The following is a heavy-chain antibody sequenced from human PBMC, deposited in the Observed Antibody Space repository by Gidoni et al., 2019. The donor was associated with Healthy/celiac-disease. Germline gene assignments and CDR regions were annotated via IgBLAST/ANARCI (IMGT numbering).Heavy chain of an antibody. Sequence: EVQLVESGGGLVKPGGSLRLSCAASGFTFSSCSMNWVRQAPGKGLEWVSSISSSSSYIYYADSVKGRFTISRDNAKNSLYLQMNSLRAEDTAVYYCARDLWLVYEGEYYFDYWGQGTLVTVSS. CDR1: GFTFSSCS. V-gene: IGHV3-21*01. CDR2: ISSSSSYI. CDR3: ARDLWLVYEGEYYFDY. D-gene: IGHD6-19*01. J-gene: IGHJ4*02.